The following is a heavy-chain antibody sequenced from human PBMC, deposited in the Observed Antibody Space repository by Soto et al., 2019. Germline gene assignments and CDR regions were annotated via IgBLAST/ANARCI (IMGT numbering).Heavy chain of an antibody. J-gene: IGHJ3*02. Sequence: QVQLVQSGAEVKKPGSSVKVSCKASGGTFSNHAINWVRQAPGQGLEWMGRIIPIFTSTDYAQRLQGRVTKPDDESTITAYLELSRLKHDDTDVYYCAREVAADGTVREGVFDIWGQGKMVTVSS. D-gene: IGHD6-13*01. CDR3: AREVAADGTVREGVFDI. V-gene: IGHV1-69*12. CDR2: IIPIFTST. CDR1: GGTFSNHA.